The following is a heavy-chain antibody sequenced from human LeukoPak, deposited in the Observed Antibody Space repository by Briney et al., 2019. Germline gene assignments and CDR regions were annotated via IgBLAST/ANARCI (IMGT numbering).Heavy chain of an antibody. CDR1: GFIFSSYA. V-gene: IGHV3-23*01. Sequence: GGSLRLSCAASGFIFSSYAMNWVRQAPGKRLEWVSAISGSGGSTYYADSVKGRFTISRDNSKNTLYLQMNSLRAEDTAVYYCAKDAQGGYDSSGYPDYFDYWGQGTLVTVSS. D-gene: IGHD3-22*01. CDR3: AKDAQGGYDSSGYPDYFDY. CDR2: ISGSGGST. J-gene: IGHJ4*02.